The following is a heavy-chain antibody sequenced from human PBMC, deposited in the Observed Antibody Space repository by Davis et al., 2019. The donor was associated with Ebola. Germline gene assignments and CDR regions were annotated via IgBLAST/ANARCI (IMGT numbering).Heavy chain of an antibody. CDR3: ARVAYDSSGYYYFDY. Sequence: SETLSLTCTVSGVSISGYYWTWIRQSPGKGLEWIGYIYHSGTTNYNPSLKSRVTISIDTSKNRFSLRLTSVTAADTAVYYCARVAYDSSGYYYFDYWGQGTLVTVSS. CDR1: GVSISGYY. D-gene: IGHD3-22*01. V-gene: IGHV4-59*01. J-gene: IGHJ4*02. CDR2: IYHSGTT.